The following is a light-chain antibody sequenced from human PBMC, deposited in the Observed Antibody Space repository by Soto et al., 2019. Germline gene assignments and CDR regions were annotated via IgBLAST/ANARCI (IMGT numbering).Light chain of an antibody. Sequence: DIQMTQSPSTLSGSVGDRVTITCRASQTISSWLAWYQQKPGKAPKLLIYDASSLESGVPSRFSGSGSGTEFTLTISSLQAEDVAVYYCQQYYSTPWTFGQGTKVDI. CDR2: DAS. V-gene: IGKV1-5*01. CDR3: QQYYSTPWT. J-gene: IGKJ1*01. CDR1: QTISSW.